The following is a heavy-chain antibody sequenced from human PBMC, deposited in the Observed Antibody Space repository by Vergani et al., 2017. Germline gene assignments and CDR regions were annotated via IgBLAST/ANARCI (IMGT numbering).Heavy chain of an antibody. D-gene: IGHD2/OR15-2a*01. CDR3: ARDGDVLSLDI. Sequence: QLHLQESGPGLVKPSETLSLTCTVSGGSITSSSYYWSWIRLPAGKGLEWIGRIYTSSGNTNYNPSLKSRVSISLDKSKNQFSLRLTSVTAADTAVYFCARDGDVLSLDIWGQGTTVTVSS. J-gene: IGHJ6*02. V-gene: IGHV4-61*02. CDR2: IYTSSGNT. CDR1: GGSITSSSYY.